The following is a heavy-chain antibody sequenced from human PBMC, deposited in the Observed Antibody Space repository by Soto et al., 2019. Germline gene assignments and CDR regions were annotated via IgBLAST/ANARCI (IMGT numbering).Heavy chain of an antibody. CDR2: VSGRGGST. CDR1: GFTFNHYA. Sequence: PGGSLRLSCTASGFTFNHYAMSWFRQAPGKGLEWVSAVSGRGGSTKYADSVKGRFIISRDNSNSTLYLQMDSLRGEDTAVYYCAKDSTVTTSLYFYYYGFDVWGQGTTVTVSS. D-gene: IGHD4-17*01. J-gene: IGHJ6*02. V-gene: IGHV3-23*01. CDR3: AKDSTVTTSLYFYYYGFDV.